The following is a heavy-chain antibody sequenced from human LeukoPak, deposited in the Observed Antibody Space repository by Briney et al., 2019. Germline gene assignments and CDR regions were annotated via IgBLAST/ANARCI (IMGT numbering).Heavy chain of an antibody. CDR2: VSYDGRNE. CDR3: AKDRGPLGRFGDLSNYALDV. CDR1: GFILSSYG. J-gene: IGHJ6*02. D-gene: IGHD3-10*01. Sequence: HPGGSLRLSCAASGFILSSYGMHWVRQAPGKGPEWVAFVSYDGRNEYYVESVKGRFTISRDNSKKTLYLQMNSLRPEDTDVYYCAKDRGPLGRFGDLSNYALDVWGQGITVTVSS. V-gene: IGHV3-30*18.